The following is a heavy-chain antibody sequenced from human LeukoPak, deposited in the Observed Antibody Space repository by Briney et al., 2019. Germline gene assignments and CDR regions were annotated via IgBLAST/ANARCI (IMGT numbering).Heavy chain of an antibody. V-gene: IGHV4-39*02. CDR2: IYYSGNT. D-gene: IGHD2-2*01. CDR1: GVSISSSNSY. J-gene: IGHJ4*02. Sequence: SETLSLTCTVSGVSISSSNSYWGWIRQPPGKGLEWIGSIYYSGNTYYNASLKSQVSISIDTSKNQFSLRLTSVTAADTAVYYCARDWYYAIDYWGQGTLVTVSS. CDR3: ARDWYYAIDY.